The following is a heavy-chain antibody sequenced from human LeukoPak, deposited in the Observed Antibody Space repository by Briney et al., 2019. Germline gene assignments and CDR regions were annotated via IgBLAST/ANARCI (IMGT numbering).Heavy chain of an antibody. D-gene: IGHD6-19*01. J-gene: IGHJ4*02. CDR1: GGSISSSSYY. V-gene: IGHV4-61*05. Sequence: SETLSLTCTVSGGSISSSSYYWGWIRQPPGKGLEWIGYIYYIGSTNYNPSLKSRVTISVDTSKNQLSLKLTSVTAADTAVYYCARHARIAVAGLDYWGQGTLVTVSS. CDR2: IYYIGST. CDR3: ARHARIAVAGLDY.